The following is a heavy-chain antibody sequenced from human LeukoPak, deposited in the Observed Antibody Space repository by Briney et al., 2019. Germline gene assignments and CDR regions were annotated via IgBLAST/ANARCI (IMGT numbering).Heavy chain of an antibody. J-gene: IGHJ6*02. CDR1: GYTFTSYG. CDR3: ARVQQQLFYYYYGMDV. Sequence: ASVKVSCKASGYTFTSYGISWVRPAPGQGLEWRGWICAYNGNTNYAQKLQGRVTMTTDTSTSTAYMELRSLRSDDTAVYYCARVQQQLFYYYYGMDVWGQGTTVTVSS. D-gene: IGHD6-13*01. CDR2: ICAYNGNT. V-gene: IGHV1-18*01.